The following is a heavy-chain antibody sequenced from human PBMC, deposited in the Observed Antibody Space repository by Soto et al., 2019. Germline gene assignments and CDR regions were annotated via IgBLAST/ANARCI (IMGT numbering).Heavy chain of an antibody. CDR3: AKADGEHSLIPHLDN. D-gene: IGHD3-16*01. V-gene: IGHV3-23*01. J-gene: IGHJ4*02. Sequence: EVQLLESGGGVVQPGGSLRLSCEASGFNFKKFAMGWVRQAPGEGLEWVSGICCCGGSTSYADSVKGRFTLSRDDSKNTLSLHLNSLTFEDTARYFSAKADGEHSLIPHLDNWGQGTLVTVS. CDR1: GFNFKKFA. CDR2: ICCCGGST.